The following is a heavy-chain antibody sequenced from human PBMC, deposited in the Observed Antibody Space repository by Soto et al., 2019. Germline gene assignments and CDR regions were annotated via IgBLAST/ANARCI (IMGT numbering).Heavy chain of an antibody. Sequence: PSETLSLTCVVSGGVIRNHSWNWIRQPPGKGLESIGYLYYGRSANYNPSLKSRVSLSVDTSTNQCSLTLSSMTAADTAVYYCALRSMAVVPEYWGQGTLVTVSS. J-gene: IGHJ4*02. V-gene: IGHV4-59*11. CDR2: LYYGRSA. D-gene: IGHD3-22*01. CDR1: GGVIRNHS. CDR3: ALRSMAVVPEY.